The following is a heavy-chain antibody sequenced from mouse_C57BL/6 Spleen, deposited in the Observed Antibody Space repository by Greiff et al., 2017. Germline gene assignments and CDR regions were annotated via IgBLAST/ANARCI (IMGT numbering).Heavy chain of an antibody. CDR1: GYSFTGYY. CDR3: ARPLYGNCGGWDY. J-gene: IGHJ2*02. CDR2: INPSTGGT. D-gene: IGHD2-1*01. Sequence: EVKLLQSGPELVKPGASVKISCKASGYSFTGYYMNWVKQSPEKSLEWIGEINPSTGGTTYNQKFKAKATLTVDKSSSTAYMQLKSLTSEDSAVYYCARPLYGNCGGWDYWGQGTSLTVSS. V-gene: IGHV1-42*01.